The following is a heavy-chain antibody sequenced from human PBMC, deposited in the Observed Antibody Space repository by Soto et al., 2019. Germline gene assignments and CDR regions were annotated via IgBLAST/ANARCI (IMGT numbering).Heavy chain of an antibody. CDR3: ARDGRRGYDMDV. D-gene: IGHD3-10*01. Sequence: EVQLVESGGGLVQPGGSLRLSCVASGFTFDTYALDWVRQAPGKGLEWVSYINTGGTIYYADSVKGRFTISRDNAKNSLYLQMNSLRDEDTAVYYCARDGRRGYDMDVW. J-gene: IGHJ6*01. V-gene: IGHV3-48*02. CDR1: GFTFDTYA. CDR2: INTGGTI.